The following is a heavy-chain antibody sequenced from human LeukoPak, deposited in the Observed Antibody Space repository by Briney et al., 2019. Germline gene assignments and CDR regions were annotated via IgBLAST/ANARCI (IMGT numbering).Heavy chain of an antibody. D-gene: IGHD1-26*01. CDR2: INPNSGGT. V-gene: IGHV1-2*02. CDR3: ARVGFVGATPHDAFGI. CDR1: GYTFTGYY. J-gene: IGHJ3*02. Sequence: WASVKVSCKASGYTFTGYYMHWVRQAPGQGLEWMGWINPNSGGTNYAQKFQGRVTMTRDTSISTAYMELSRLRSDDTAVYYCARVGFVGATPHDAFGIWGQGTMVTVSS.